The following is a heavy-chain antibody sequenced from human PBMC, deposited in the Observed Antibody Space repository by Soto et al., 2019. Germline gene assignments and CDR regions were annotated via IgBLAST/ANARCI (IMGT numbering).Heavy chain of an antibody. CDR1: GFTFSSYA. J-gene: IGHJ4*02. V-gene: IGHV3-23*01. CDR2: ISGSGGST. D-gene: IGHD4-17*01. Sequence: EVQLLESGGGLVQPGGSLRLSCAASGFTFSSYAMSWVRQAPGKGLEWVSAISGSGGSTYYADSVKGRFTISRDNSKNTLDLQMNSLRAEDMAVYYCAKVRRIKYYFDYWGQGTLVTVSS. CDR3: AKVRRIKYYFDY.